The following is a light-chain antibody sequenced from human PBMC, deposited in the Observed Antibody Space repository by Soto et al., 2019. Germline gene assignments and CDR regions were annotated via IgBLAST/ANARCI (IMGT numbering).Light chain of an antibody. V-gene: IGKV3-11*01. CDR2: DAS. CDR3: QQRRNWPT. J-gene: IGKJ5*01. Sequence: EIVLTQSPATLSLSPGDRATLSCRASQSVSSYLAWYQQKPGQAPRLLLYDASNRANGIPARFSGSGSGTDFALTISSLEPEDFAVYYCQQRRNWPTFGQGTRLEIK. CDR1: QSVSSY.